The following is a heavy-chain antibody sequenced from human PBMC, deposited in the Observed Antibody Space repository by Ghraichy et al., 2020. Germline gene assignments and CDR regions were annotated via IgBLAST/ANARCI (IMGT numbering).Heavy chain of an antibody. CDR2: IYYSGST. D-gene: IGHD1-26*01. J-gene: IGHJ3*02. CDR3: ARNTYSGSYRAFDI. Sequence: SETLSLTCTVSGGSISSYYWSWIRQPPGKGLEWIGYIYYSGSTNYNPSLKSRVTISVDTSKNQFSLKLSSVTAADTAVYYCARNTYSGSYRAFDIWGQGTMVTVSS. CDR1: GGSISSYY. V-gene: IGHV4-59*01.